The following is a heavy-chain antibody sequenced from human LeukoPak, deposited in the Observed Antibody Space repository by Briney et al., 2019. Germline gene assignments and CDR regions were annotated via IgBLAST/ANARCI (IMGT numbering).Heavy chain of an antibody. CDR1: GYTFTSYG. J-gene: IGHJ4*02. CDR2: ISAYNGNT. CDR3: ARDPAIGYFDY. V-gene: IGHV1-18*01. Sequence: ASVKVSCKASGYTFTSYGISWVRQAPGQGREWMGWISAYNGNTNYAQKLQGRVTMTTDTSTSTAYMELRGLRSDDTAVYYCARDPAIGYFDYWGRGTLVTVSS.